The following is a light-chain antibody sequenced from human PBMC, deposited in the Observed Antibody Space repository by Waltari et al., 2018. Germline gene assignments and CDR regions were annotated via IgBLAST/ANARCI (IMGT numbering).Light chain of an antibody. CDR2: DAS. CDR3: QQFDAFPYT. J-gene: IGKJ2*01. Sequence: DILLTQSPTSLSASIGDRVPTTCQASQHISNYLNWYQRKPGKAPKLLIYDASDLEPGVPLRFSGTGYGASFTLTISSLQPEDVATYYCQQFDAFPYTFGQGTNLQIK. CDR1: QHISNY. V-gene: IGKV1-33*01.